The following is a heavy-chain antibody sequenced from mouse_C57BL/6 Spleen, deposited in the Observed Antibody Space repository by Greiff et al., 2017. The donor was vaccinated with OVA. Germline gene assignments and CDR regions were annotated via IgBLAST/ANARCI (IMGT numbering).Heavy chain of an antibody. D-gene: IGHD2-4*01. CDR1: GYTFTDYE. V-gene: IGHV1-15*01. CDR3: TSCYDYDERGYYFDY. Sequence: VQLQESGAELVRPGASVTLSCKASGYTFTDYEMHWVKQTPVHGLEWIGAIDPETGGTAYNQKFKGKAILTADKSSSTAYMELRSLTSEDSAVYYCTSCYDYDERGYYFDYWGQGTTLTVSA. J-gene: IGHJ2*01. CDR2: IDPETGGT.